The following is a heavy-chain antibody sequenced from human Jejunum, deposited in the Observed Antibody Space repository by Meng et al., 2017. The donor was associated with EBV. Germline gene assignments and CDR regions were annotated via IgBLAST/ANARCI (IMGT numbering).Heavy chain of an antibody. CDR3: TRESTTGCVDY. Sequence: VRLEQAVPGVGTPPQTRDPTWALSGDSVFSNSAAWNWIRQSPSRGLEWLGRTFYRSMWYNHYAPSVESRITINADTSKNQFSLQLNSVTPEDTAVYYCTRESTTGCVDYWGQGTLVTVSS. CDR1: GDSVFSNSAA. J-gene: IGHJ4*02. D-gene: IGHD1-1*01. V-gene: IGHV6-1*02. CDR2: TFYRSMWYN.